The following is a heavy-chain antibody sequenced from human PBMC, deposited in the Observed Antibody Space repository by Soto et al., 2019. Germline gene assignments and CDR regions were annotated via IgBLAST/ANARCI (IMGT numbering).Heavy chain of an antibody. Sequence: QLQLQESGSGLVKPSQTLSLTCAVSGGSISSGGYSWSWIRQPPGKGLEWIGYIYHSGSTYYNPSLKMRVTISVDRSENQCPLKLSSVTAADTAVYYCAAGGGLPRYYWGQGTLVTVSS. D-gene: IGHD5-12*01. J-gene: IGHJ4*02. V-gene: IGHV4-30-2*01. CDR2: IYHSGST. CDR3: AAGGGLPRYY. CDR1: GGSISSGGYS.